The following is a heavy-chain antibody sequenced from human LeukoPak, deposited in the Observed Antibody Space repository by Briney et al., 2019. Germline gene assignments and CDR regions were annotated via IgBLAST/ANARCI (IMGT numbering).Heavy chain of an antibody. V-gene: IGHV4-34*01. J-gene: IGHJ4*02. D-gene: IGHD2-15*01. Sequence: PSETLSLTCAVYGVSFSGYYWSWIRQPPGKGLEWIGEINHSGSTNYNPSLKSRVTISVDTSKNQFSLKLSSVTAADTAVYYCAREGVVGAYGHFDYWGQGTLVTVSS. CDR3: AREGVVGAYGHFDY. CDR2: INHSGST. CDR1: GVSFSGYY.